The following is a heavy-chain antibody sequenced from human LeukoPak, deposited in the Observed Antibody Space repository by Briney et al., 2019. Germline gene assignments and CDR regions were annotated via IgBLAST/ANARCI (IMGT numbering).Heavy chain of an antibody. CDR3: AKGSTIFGVVTTHDY. CDR1: GFTLSSYA. J-gene: IGHJ4*02. CDR2: ISGSGGST. V-gene: IGHV3-23*01. D-gene: IGHD3-3*01. Sequence: PGGSLRLSCAASGFTLSSYAMSWVRQAPGKGLEWVSAISGSGGSTYYADSVRGRFTISRDNSKNTLYLQMNSLRAEDTAVYYCAKGSTIFGVVTTHDYWGQGTLVTVSS.